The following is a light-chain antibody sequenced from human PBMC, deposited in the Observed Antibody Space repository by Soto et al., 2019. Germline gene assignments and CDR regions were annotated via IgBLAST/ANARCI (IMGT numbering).Light chain of an antibody. Sequence: EIVLTQSPGTLSLSPGERATLSCRASQSVSSSYLAWFQQKPGQAPRLLFYGASIRATGIPDRFSGSGSGTEFTLTISGLEPEDFAVFYCQEYGSSRTFGQGTKVEIK. CDR1: QSVSSSY. CDR2: GAS. J-gene: IGKJ1*01. CDR3: QEYGSSRT. V-gene: IGKV3-20*01.